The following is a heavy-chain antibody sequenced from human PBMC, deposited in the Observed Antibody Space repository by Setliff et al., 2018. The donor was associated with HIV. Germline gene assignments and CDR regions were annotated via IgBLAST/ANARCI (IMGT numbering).Heavy chain of an antibody. CDR3: ARGGRLDGTSGFYYPLQF. J-gene: IGHJ4*02. CDR2: INPSGGAT. CDR1: GYVFTTYY. Sequence: GASVKVSCKASGYVFTTYYIHWVRQTPGQGLEWMGIINPSGGATTSARKLQGRVTMTKDKSTTTVHMELSSLESEDTAVYYCARGGRLDGTSGFYYPLQFWGQGTLVTVSS. V-gene: IGHV1-46*04. D-gene: IGHD3-22*01.